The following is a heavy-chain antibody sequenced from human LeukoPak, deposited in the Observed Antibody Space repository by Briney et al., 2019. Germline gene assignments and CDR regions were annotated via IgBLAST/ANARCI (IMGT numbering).Heavy chain of an antibody. CDR2: IYYSGST. Sequence: SETLSLTCTVSGGCISSYYWSWIRQPPGKGLEWIGYIYYSGSTNYNPALKSRVTISVDTSKNQFSLKLSSVTAADTAVYYCASGEYAFDIWGQGTMVTVSS. CDR1: GGCISSYY. V-gene: IGHV4-59*01. D-gene: IGHD2/OR15-2a*01. J-gene: IGHJ3*02. CDR3: ASGEYAFDI.